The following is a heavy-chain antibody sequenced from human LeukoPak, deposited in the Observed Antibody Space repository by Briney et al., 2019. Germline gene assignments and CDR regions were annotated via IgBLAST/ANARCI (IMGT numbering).Heavy chain of an antibody. CDR3: ARRRITNTSPFDY. J-gene: IGHJ4*02. V-gene: IGHV4-39*01. D-gene: IGHD3-3*01. CDR2: IYYSGST. CDR1: GGSISSSSYY. Sequence: SETLSLTCTVSGGSISSSSYYWGWIRQPPGKGLEWIGSIYYSGSTYYNPSLKSRVTISVDTSKNQFSLKLSSVTAADTAVYYCARRRITNTSPFDYWGQGTLVTVSS.